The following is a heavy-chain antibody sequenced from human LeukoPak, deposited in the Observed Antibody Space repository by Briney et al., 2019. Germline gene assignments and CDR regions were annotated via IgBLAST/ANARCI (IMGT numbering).Heavy chain of an antibody. D-gene: IGHD6-19*01. CDR3: APGGSGWDEMSNYSLDY. CDR2: IRYDGSNK. Sequence: PGGSLRLSCAASGFTFSGYGMHWVRQAPGKGLEWVAFIRYDGSNKYYADSVKGRFTISRDNSKNTLYLQMNSLRAEDTAVYYCAPGGSGWDEMSNYSLDYWGQGTLVTVSS. CDR1: GFTFSGYG. J-gene: IGHJ4*02. V-gene: IGHV3-30*02.